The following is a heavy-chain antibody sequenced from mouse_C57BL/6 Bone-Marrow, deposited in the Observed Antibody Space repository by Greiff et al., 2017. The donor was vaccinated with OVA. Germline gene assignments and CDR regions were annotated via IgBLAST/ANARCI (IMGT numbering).Heavy chain of an antibody. J-gene: IGHJ3*01. Sequence: VQLVESGPGLVAPSQSLSITCTVSGFSFTSYGVDWVRQPPGKGLEWLGLIWGGGSTNYTSALMSRMSISKDNSKSQVFLKMNSLQTDDTAMYYCAKRIYDGYSSWVAYWGQGTLVTVSA. V-gene: IGHV2-9*01. CDR2: IWGGGST. CDR1: GFSFTSYG. CDR3: AKRIYDGYSSWVAY. D-gene: IGHD2-3*01.